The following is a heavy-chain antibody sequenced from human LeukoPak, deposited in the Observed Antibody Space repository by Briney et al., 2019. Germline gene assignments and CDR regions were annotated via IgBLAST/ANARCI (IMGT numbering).Heavy chain of an antibody. Sequence: GGSLRLSCAASGFTFSSYAMNWVRQAPGKGLEWVSSISGSGGSTYYVDSVKGRFTISRDNSKNTLFLQMNSLRAEDTALYYCAKVWQQLDYFDYWGQGTLVTVSS. D-gene: IGHD6-13*01. V-gene: IGHV3-23*01. J-gene: IGHJ4*02. CDR2: ISGSGGST. CDR3: AKVWQQLDYFDY. CDR1: GFTFSSYA.